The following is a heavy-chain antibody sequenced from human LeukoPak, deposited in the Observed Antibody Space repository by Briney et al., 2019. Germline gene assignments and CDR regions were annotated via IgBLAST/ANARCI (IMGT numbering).Heavy chain of an antibody. Sequence: PGASVKVSCKASGYTFTNQDMHWVRQAPGQRLEWIGCINPDNGDTKYSQEFQGRVTITRDTSATTAYMELSSLRSEDMAVYYCTLYNYWGQGTLVTVSS. CDR1: GYTFTNQD. CDR2: INPDNGDT. V-gene: IGHV1-3*03. D-gene: IGHD1-14*01. CDR3: TLYNY. J-gene: IGHJ4*02.